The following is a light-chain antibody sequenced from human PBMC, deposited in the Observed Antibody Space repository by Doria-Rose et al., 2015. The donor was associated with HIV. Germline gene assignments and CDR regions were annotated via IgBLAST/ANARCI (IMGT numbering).Light chain of an antibody. CDR3: HQYGTSWT. CDR2: DGS. V-gene: IGKV3-20*01. J-gene: IGKJ1*01. CDR1: QSFSSTY. Sequence: TQSPGTLSLSPGERATLSCRASQSFSSTYLAWYQQKPGQAPSLLIYDGSTRATGIPDRFSASRSGTDFTLTVNRLEPEDFALYYCHQYGTSWTFGQGTKAEI.